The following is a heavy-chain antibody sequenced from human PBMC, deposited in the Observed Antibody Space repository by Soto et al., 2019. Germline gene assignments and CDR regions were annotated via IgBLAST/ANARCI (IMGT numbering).Heavy chain of an antibody. CDR3: ARTSYYDFWSGYGRGAGGMDV. J-gene: IGHJ6*02. Sequence: SWVRQRPGKALEWLALIDWDDDKYYSTSLKTRLTISKDTSKNQVVLTMTNMDPVDTATYYCARTSYYDFWSGYGRGAGGMDVWGQGTTVTVSS. CDR2: IDWDDDK. D-gene: IGHD3-3*01. V-gene: IGHV2-70*18.